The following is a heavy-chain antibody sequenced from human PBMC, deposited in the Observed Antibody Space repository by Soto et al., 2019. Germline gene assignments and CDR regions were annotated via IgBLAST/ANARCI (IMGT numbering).Heavy chain of an antibody. CDR2: MNPNSGNT. Sequence: GASVKVSCKASGGTFSSYAISWVRQATGQGLEWMGWMNPNSGNTGYAQKFQGRVTMTRNTSISTAYMELSGLRSEDTAVYYCARTPIPYYDFWSGYYLAPTTTYYFDYWGQGTLVTVSS. D-gene: IGHD3-3*01. CDR3: ARTPIPYYDFWSGYYLAPTTTYYFDY. V-gene: IGHV1-8*02. CDR1: GGTFSSYA. J-gene: IGHJ4*02.